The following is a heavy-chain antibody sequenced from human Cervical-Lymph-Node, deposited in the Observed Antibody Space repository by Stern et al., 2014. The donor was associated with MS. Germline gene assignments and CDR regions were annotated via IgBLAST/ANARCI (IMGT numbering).Heavy chain of an antibody. CDR2: IYPGDSET. D-gene: IGHD5-24*01. V-gene: IGHV5-51*03. CDR3: ARRGDGYMGIDY. J-gene: IGHJ4*02. CDR1: GYRFTNNW. Sequence: VQLVQSGAEVKKPGESLRISCEVSGYRFTNNWIGWVRQMPGKGLEWMGIIYPGDSETRYSPSFQGQVTIFVDKSNTTAYLQWSSLKASDTAIYYCARRGDGYMGIDYWGQGTLVTVSS.